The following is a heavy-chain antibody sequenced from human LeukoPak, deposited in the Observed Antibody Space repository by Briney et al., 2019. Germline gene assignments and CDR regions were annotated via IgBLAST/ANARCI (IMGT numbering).Heavy chain of an antibody. Sequence: GGSLRLSCAASGFTFRNFAMSWVRQVPGKGLEWLSTLVVTGGATYYADSVTGRFIISRDNSKNTLYLQMNSLTVEDTAVYYCAKDDGGEYHLFDSWGQGTLVTVSS. CDR3: AKDDGGEYHLFDS. V-gene: IGHV3-23*01. CDR1: GFTFRNFA. J-gene: IGHJ4*02. CDR2: LVVTGGAT. D-gene: IGHD3-16*01.